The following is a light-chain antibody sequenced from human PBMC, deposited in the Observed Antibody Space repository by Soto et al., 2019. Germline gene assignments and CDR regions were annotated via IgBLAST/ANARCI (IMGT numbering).Light chain of an antibody. Sequence: IVLTRPPSPRSSPPGDRVTLPCRRSQYINTRLAWYQHRPGQAPRLLIYQTSIRAAGIPARFSASGTGTDFTLTISDVQPEDFAVYYCHQRQSWPRTFGQGTKVDIK. J-gene: IGKJ1*01. V-gene: IGKV3-11*01. CDR2: QTS. CDR3: HQRQSWPRT. CDR1: QYINTR.